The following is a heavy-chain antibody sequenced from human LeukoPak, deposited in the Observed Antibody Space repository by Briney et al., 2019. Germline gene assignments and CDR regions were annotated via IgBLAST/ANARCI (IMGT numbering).Heavy chain of an antibody. Sequence: GASAKVSCKTSGYFFPSYGISWVRQAPGQGLEWIGWITPSNGNTHYAQNFQGRVTVTTDTSTSTVYMELGSLRSDDTAVYYCARDGYYDILTGTDFWGQGTLVTVSS. CDR1: GYFFPSYG. V-gene: IGHV1-18*01. J-gene: IGHJ4*02. D-gene: IGHD3-9*01. CDR2: ITPSNGNT. CDR3: ARDGYYDILTGTDF.